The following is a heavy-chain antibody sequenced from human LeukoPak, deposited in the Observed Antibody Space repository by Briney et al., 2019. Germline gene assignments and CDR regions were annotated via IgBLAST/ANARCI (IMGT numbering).Heavy chain of an antibody. CDR3: ARGGYPFDY. CDR1: GFIFTTYW. Sequence: GESLTISCKGSGFIFTTYWIGWVRQMPGKGLEWMGIIYPGDSGARYSPSFQGQVTISADKSISTAFLQWTSLKASDTAVYYCARGGYPFDYWGHGTLVAVSS. V-gene: IGHV5-51*01. D-gene: IGHD5-18*01. CDR2: IYPGDSGA. J-gene: IGHJ4*01.